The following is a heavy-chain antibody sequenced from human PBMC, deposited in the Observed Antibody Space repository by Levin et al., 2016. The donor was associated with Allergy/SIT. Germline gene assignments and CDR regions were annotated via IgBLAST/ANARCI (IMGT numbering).Heavy chain of an antibody. J-gene: IGHJ4*02. V-gene: IGHV4-34*01. CDR3: ARGGIAATDY. CDR2: INHSGST. D-gene: IGHD6-13*01. CDR1: GGSFSGYY. Sequence: GSLRLSCAVYGGSFSGYYWSWIRQPPGKGLEWIGEINHSGSTNYNPSLKSRVTISVDTSKNQFSLKLSSVTAADTAVYYCARGGIAATDYWGQGTLVTVSS.